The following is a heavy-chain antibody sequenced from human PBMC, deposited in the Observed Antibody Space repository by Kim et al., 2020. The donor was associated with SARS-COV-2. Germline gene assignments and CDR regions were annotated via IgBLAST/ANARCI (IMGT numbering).Heavy chain of an antibody. J-gene: IGHJ5*02. D-gene: IGHD6-6*01. CDR1: GYTFTSYG. Sequence: ASVKVSCKASGYTFTSYGISWVRQAPGQGLEWMGWISAYNGNTNYAQKLQGRVTMTTDTSTSTAYMELRSLRSDDTAVYYCARDIAARLGGSPGRWFDPWGQGTLVTVSS. CDR2: ISAYNGNT. CDR3: ARDIAARLGGSPGRWFDP. V-gene: IGHV1-18*01.